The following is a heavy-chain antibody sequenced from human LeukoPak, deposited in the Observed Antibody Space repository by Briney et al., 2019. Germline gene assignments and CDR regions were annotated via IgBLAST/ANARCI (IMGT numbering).Heavy chain of an antibody. D-gene: IGHD2-2*01. CDR2: TYYRSTWYN. V-gene: IGHV6-1*01. J-gene: IGHJ5*02. CDR3: ARRLTQYDCFDP. Sequence: SQTLSLTCAISGDSVSNKNTAWNWIRQSPSRGLEWLGRTYYRSTWYNDYAVSVGGRITVNPDTSKNQFSLHLNSVTPEDTAVYYCARRLTQYDCFDPWGQGILVTVSS. CDR1: GDSVSNKNTA.